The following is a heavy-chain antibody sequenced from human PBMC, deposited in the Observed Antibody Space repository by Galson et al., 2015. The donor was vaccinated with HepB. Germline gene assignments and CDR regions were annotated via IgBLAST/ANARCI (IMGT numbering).Heavy chain of an antibody. CDR1: GFTFTRHW. D-gene: IGHD6-13*01. Sequence: SLRLPCAASGFTFTRHWMSWVRQAPGKGLEWVANINEDGSEENDMDSVKGRFTISRDNAKNSLYLQMNSLRAEDTAVYDCARGPTADSSWGQGTLVTVSS. CDR2: INEDGSEE. CDR3: ARGPTADSS. V-gene: IGHV3-7*03. J-gene: IGHJ4*02.